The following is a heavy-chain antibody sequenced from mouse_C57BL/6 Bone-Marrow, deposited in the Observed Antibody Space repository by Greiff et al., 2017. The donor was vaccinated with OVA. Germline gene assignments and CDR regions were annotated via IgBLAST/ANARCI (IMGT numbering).Heavy chain of an antibody. J-gene: IGHJ3*01. CDR1: GYTFTDYY. V-gene: IGHV1-26*01. D-gene: IGHD2-4*01. CDR3: ARWGYDYDVTWFAY. CDR2: INPNNGGT. Sequence: VQLQQSGPELVKPGASVKISCKASGYTFTDYYMNWVKQSHGKSLEWIGDINPNNGGTSYNQKFKGKATLTVDKSSSTAYMELRSLTSEDSAVYYCARWGYDYDVTWFAYWGQGTLVTVSA.